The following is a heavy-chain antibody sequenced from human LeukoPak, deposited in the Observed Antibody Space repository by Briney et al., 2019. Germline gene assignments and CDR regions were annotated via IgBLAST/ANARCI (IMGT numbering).Heavy chain of an antibody. CDR3: ARTGSTVTMLYPFDH. D-gene: IGHD4-17*01. J-gene: IGHJ4*02. V-gene: IGHV4-59*01. Sequence: PSETLSLTCIVSGGSISNYYWSWLRQPPGEGLEWIGYIYYSGSTNYNPSLKSRVSISADTSKNQFSLKLSSVTAADTAVYYCARTGSTVTMLYPFDHWGQGTLVTVSS. CDR2: IYYSGST. CDR1: GGSISNYY.